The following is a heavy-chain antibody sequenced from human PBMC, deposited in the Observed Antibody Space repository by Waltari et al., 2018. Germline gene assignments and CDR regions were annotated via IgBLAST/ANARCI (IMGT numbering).Heavy chain of an antibody. CDR3: ARTLSGSDPPTQAPLDY. J-gene: IGHJ4*02. Sequence: QVQLVQSGAEVKKPGASVKVSCKASGYTLTSYAMHWVRQAPGQRLEWMGWINAGNGNTKDSQKVHGRVTITRDTSASTAYMELSSRRSEDTAVYDCARTLSGSDPPTQAPLDYWGQGTLVTVPS. D-gene: IGHD1-26*01. CDR1: GYTLTSYA. V-gene: IGHV1-3*01. CDR2: INAGNGNT.